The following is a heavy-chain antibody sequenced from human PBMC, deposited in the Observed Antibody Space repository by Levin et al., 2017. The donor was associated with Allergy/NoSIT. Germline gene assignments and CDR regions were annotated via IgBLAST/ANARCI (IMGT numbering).Heavy chain of an antibody. D-gene: IGHD5-12*01. Sequence: ASVKVSCKVSGYSLTELSIHWVRQAPGKGLEWMGGFDPEDGETIFAQKLQGRVTMTEDTSTDTAYMELSGLSSEDTAVFYCATVSGSGYYYFDYWGQGTLVTVST. CDR1: GYSLTELS. V-gene: IGHV1-24*01. CDR2: FDPEDGET. J-gene: IGHJ4*02. CDR3: ATVSGSGYYYFDY.